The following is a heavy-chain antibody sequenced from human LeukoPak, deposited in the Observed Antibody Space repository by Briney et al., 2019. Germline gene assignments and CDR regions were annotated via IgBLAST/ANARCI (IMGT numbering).Heavy chain of an antibody. V-gene: IGHV1-46*01. CDR2: INPSGGST. Sequence: GDSVKVSCKASGYTFTDHYFHWVRQAPGQGLEWMGIINPSGGSTSYAQKFQGRVTMTRDMSTSTVYMELSSLRAEDTAVYYCARGSSSSGGPFDYWGQGTLVTVSS. D-gene: IGHD6-6*01. J-gene: IGHJ4*02. CDR1: GYTFTDHY. CDR3: ARGSSSSGGPFDY.